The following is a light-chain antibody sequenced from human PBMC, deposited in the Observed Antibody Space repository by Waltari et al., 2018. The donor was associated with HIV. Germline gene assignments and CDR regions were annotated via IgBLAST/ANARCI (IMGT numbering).Light chain of an antibody. J-gene: IGLJ1*01. CDR2: RDT. V-gene: IGLV3-25*03. Sequence: ELTQPPSVSLSPGHTARITCSGDALTKQYVHWYQQKPGQAPVLVIYRDTERPSGIPERFSGSSSGTTVTLTISGVQTEDEADYYCQSVDNSLSYYVFGTGTKVTVL. CDR3: QSVDNSLSYYV. CDR1: ALTKQY.